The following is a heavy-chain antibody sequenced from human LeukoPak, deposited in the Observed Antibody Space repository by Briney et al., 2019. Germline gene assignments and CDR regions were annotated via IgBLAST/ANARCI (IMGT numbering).Heavy chain of an antibody. D-gene: IGHD3-10*01. J-gene: IGHJ6*03. CDR1: GGSISSGGYY. CDR3: ARLSPLGGSPGMGYYYYYMDV. Sequence: SQTLSLTCTVSGGSISSGGYYWSWIRQHPGKGLEWIGYIYYSGSTYYNPSLKSRVTISVDTSKNQFSLKLSSVTAADTAVYYCARLSPLGGSPGMGYYYYYMDVWGKGTTVTVSS. CDR2: IYYSGST. V-gene: IGHV4-31*03.